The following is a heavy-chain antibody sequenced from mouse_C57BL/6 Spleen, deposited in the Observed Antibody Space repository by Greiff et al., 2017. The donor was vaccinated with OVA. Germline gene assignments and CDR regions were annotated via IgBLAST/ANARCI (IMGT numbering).Heavy chain of an antibody. CDR1: GYTFTSYW. CDR2: IYPGSGST. V-gene: IGHV1-55*01. CDR3: AREDDYGSAWFAY. Sequence: QVQLQQSGAELVKPGASVKMSCTASGYTFTSYWITWVTQRPGQGLEWIGDIYPGSGSTNYNEKFKSKATLTVDTSSSTAYMQLSSLTSEDSAVYYCAREDDYGSAWFAYWGQGALVTVSA. D-gene: IGHD2-4*01. J-gene: IGHJ3*01.